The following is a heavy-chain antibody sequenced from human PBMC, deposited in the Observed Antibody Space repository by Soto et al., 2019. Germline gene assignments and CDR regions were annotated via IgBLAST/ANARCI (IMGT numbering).Heavy chain of an antibody. V-gene: IGHV3-64D*06. J-gene: IGHJ4*02. CDR2: ISSNGGST. D-gene: IGHD3-3*01. CDR1: GFTFSSYA. CDR3: AKPPITIFGLANSYFDY. Sequence: GGSLRLSCAASGFTFSSYAMHWVRQAPGKGLEYVSAISSNGGSTYYADSVKGRFTISRDNSKNTLYLRMSSLRAEDTAIYYCAKPPITIFGLANSYFDYWGQGTLVTVSS.